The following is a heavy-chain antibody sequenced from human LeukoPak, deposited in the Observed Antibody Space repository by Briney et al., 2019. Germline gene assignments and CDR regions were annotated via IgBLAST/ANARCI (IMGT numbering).Heavy chain of an antibody. D-gene: IGHD1-26*01. CDR1: GGSISSSSYY. Sequence: SETLSLTCTVSGGSISSSSYYWGWIRQPPGKGLEWIGSIYYSGSTYYNPSLKSRVTISVDTSKNQFSLKLSSVTAADTAVYYCARQEWELHFPYYFDYWGQGTLVTVSS. CDR2: IYYSGST. J-gene: IGHJ4*02. V-gene: IGHV4-39*01. CDR3: ARQEWELHFPYYFDY.